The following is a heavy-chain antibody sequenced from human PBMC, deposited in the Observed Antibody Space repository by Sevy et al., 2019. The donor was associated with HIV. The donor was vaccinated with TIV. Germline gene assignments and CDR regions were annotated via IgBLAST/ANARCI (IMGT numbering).Heavy chain of an antibody. CDR3: ARQRASSGYFYFDS. D-gene: IGHD3-22*01. Sequence: SETLSLTCTVSGGSISSGDYYWSWIRQPPGKGLEWIGYIFYSGSTYFNLSLKSRLTISLDTSKSQFSLRLSSVTAADTAVFYCARQRASSGYFYFDSWGQGTLVTVSS. J-gene: IGHJ4*02. V-gene: IGHV4-30-4*01. CDR1: GGSISSGDYY. CDR2: IFYSGST.